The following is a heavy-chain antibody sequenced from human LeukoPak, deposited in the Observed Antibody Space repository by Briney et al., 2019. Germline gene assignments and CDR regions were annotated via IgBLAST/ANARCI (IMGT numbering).Heavy chain of an antibody. CDR2: MNPNSGNT. Sequence: ASVKVSCKASGYTFTSYDINWVRQATGQGFEWMGWMNPNSGNTGYAQKFQGRVTMTRNTSISTAYMELSSLRSDDTAVYYCARSVTTYNWFDPWGQGTLVTVSS. CDR1: GYTFTSYD. CDR3: ARSVTTYNWFDP. J-gene: IGHJ5*02. V-gene: IGHV1-8*01. D-gene: IGHD4-11*01.